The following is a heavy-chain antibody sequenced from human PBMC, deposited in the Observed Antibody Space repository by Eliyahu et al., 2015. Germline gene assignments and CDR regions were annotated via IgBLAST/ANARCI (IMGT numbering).Heavy chain of an antibody. D-gene: IGHD3-3*01. CDR3: ARAGAIFGVVIRYGMDV. V-gene: IGHV1-18*01. CDR1: GYXFTSYG. CDR2: XSAYNGNT. Sequence: QVQLVQSGAEVKKPGASMKVSCKASGYXFTSYGISWVRQAPGQGLEWMGWXSAYNGNTNYAQKLQGRVTMTTDTSMSTAYMELRSLRSDDTAVYYCARAGAIFGVVIRYGMDVWGQGTTVTVSS. J-gene: IGHJ6*02.